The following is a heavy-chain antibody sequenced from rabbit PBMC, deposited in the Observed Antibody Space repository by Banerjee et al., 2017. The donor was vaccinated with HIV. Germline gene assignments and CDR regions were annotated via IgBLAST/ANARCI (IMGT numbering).Heavy chain of an antibody. CDR1: GFDFSGDA. D-gene: IGHD1-1*01. Sequence: QSLEESGGDLVQPEGSLTLTCKVSGFDFSGDAMCWVRQAPGKGLEWIGCIYTGGTVTYYADWAKGRFTISNASSTTVSLQMTSLTAADTATYFCARDLDAVIGWNFGWWGPGTLVTVS. CDR2: IYTGGTVT. V-gene: IGHV1S40*01. J-gene: IGHJ4*01. CDR3: ARDLDAVIGWNFGW.